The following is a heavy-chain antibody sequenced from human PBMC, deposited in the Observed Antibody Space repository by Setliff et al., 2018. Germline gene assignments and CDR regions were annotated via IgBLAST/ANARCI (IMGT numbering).Heavy chain of an antibody. CDR3: ARQVDTPMAPIDY. V-gene: IGHV4-61*09. J-gene: IGHJ4*02. Sequence: SETLSLTCTVSGRSVSRDSDFWNWIRRSAGNKLEWIGHIYPSGSTEYNPSLKSRVTMSIDASKNQLSLKLSSVTAADSAIYYCARQVDTPMAPIDYWGQGTLVTVSS. D-gene: IGHD5-18*01. CDR2: IYPSGST. CDR1: GRSVSRDSDF.